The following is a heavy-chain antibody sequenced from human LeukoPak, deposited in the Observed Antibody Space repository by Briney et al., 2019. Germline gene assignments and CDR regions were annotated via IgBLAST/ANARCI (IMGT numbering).Heavy chain of an antibody. V-gene: IGHV4-34*01. CDR3: ARLVMDGGTENYFDY. D-gene: IGHD4-23*01. CDR1: GGSFSGDF. Sequence: SETLSLTCAVYGGSFSGDFWSWIRQSPGKGLEWIGEINHGGSTTYNPSLQSRVTMSVDTSTNQISLKMTSVTAADTAVYYCARLVMDGGTENYFDYWGQGTLVTVSS. J-gene: IGHJ4*02. CDR2: INHGGST.